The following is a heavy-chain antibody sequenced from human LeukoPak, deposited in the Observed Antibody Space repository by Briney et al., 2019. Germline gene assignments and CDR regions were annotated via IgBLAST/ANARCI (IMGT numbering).Heavy chain of an antibody. J-gene: IGHJ4*02. CDR3: ARGRLSPSAFRPFDH. Sequence: NSSETLSLTCSVSGDSITTSYWNWIRQPPGQGLEWIGSIFYSGNTKYNPALQSRVTISVDTSKNQFSLEVNSVTAADTAVYYCARGRLSPSAFRPFDHWGRGTLVTVSS. CDR1: GDSITTSY. CDR2: IFYSGNT. V-gene: IGHV4-59*01. D-gene: IGHD2/OR15-2a*01.